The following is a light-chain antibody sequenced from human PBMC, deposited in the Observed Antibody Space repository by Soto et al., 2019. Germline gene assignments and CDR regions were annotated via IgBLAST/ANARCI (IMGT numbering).Light chain of an antibody. V-gene: IGKV3-20*01. J-gene: IGKJ1*01. CDR3: HQSGSSCT. CDR2: GTS. CDR1: RGVGSNY. Sequence: IVLTQSPGTLSLSPGERVTLSCRASRGVGSNYLAWYQHKPCQAPRLLIYGTSTRAPGIPDRFSGSGSGTDFTLTISLLEPEDFAVYYCHQSGSSCTFGQGTKLEIK.